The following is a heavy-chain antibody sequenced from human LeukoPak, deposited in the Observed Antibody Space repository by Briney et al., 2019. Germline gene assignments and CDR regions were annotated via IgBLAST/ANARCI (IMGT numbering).Heavy chain of an antibody. V-gene: IGHV3-9*01. CDR3: AKESHGFDY. CDR2: ISWNSGSI. Sequence: GGSLRPSCAASGFTFDDYAMHWVRQAPGKGLEWVSGISWNSGSIGYADSVKGRFTISRDNAKNSLYLQMNSLRAEDTALYYCAKESHGFDYWGQGTLVTVSS. J-gene: IGHJ4*02. CDR1: GFTFDDYA.